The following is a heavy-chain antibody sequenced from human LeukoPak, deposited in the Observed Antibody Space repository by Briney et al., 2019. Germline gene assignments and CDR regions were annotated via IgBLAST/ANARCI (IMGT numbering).Heavy chain of an antibody. CDR1: GFTLSSYG. D-gene: IGHD2-15*01. Sequence: GGSLRLSCAASGFTLSSYGMNWVRQAPGKGLEWVSSISSSSSYIYYADSVKGRFTISRDNAKNSLYLQMNSLRAEDTAVYYCARDGGRKDDYWGQGTLVTVSS. CDR3: ARDGGRKDDY. CDR2: ISSSSSYI. V-gene: IGHV3-21*01. J-gene: IGHJ4*02.